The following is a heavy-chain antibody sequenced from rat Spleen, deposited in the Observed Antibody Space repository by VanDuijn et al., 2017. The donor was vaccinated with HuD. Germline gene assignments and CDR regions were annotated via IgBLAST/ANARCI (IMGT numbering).Heavy chain of an antibody. CDR3: ARETGYNSYFDY. V-gene: IGHV5-46*01. J-gene: IGHJ2*01. Sequence: EVQLVESGGGLVQPGRSMKLSCTASGFTFNSFPMAWVRQAPTKGLEWVASISYDGGSTYYRDSVKGRFTISRDNAKNTLYLQMDSLRSEDTATYYCARETGYNSYFDYWGQGVMVTVSS. CDR2: ISYDGGST. CDR1: GFTFNSFP. D-gene: IGHD1-4*01.